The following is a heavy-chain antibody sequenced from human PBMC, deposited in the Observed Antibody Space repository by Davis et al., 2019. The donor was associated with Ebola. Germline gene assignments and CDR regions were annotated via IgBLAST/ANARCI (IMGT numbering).Heavy chain of an antibody. CDR1: GFTFSSYA. CDR2: ISGSGGST. V-gene: IGHV3-23*01. J-gene: IGHJ3*01. D-gene: IGHD6-19*01. CDR3: AGGKDSSGWYGDDAFDF. Sequence: PGGSLRLSCAASGFTFSSYAMSWVRQAPGKGLEWVSAISGSGGSTYYADSVKGRFTISRDNSKNTLYLQMNSLRAEDTAVYYCAGGKDSSGWYGDDAFDFWGQGTMVTVSS.